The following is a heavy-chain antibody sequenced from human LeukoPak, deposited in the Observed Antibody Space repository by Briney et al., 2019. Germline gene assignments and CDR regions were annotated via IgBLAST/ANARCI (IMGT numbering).Heavy chain of an antibody. CDR2: INPNSGGT. CDR3: ARDRSIAVAGTTDY. J-gene: IGHJ4*02. V-gene: IGHV1-2*02. D-gene: IGHD6-19*01. CDR1: GYTFTGYY. Sequence: GASVKVSCKASGYTFTGYYMHWVRQAPGQGLEWMGWINPNSGGTNYAQKLQGRVTMTTDTSTSTAYMELRSLRSDDTAVYYCARDRSIAVAGTTDYWGQGTLVTVSS.